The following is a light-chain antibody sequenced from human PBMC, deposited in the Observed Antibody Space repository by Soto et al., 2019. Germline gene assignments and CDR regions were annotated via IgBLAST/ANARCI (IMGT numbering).Light chain of an antibody. CDR2: AAS. J-gene: IGKJ2*01. Sequence: DIQMTQSPSSLSASVGDRVTITCRASQSISSYLNWYQQKPGKAPKLLIYAASSLQSGVPSRFSGSGSGTDFTLTISSLQPEDFATYYCQQSYSTPSYLYPFGQGTKLEIK. V-gene: IGKV1-39*01. CDR1: QSISSY. CDR3: QQSYSTPSYLYP.